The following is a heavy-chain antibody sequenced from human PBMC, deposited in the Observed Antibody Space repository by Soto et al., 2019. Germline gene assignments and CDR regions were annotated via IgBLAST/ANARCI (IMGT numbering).Heavy chain of an antibody. CDR2: INSDGSVT. CDR1: EFTFSSYW. Sequence: EVQLVESGGGLVQPGGSLRLSCAASEFTFSSYWMHWVRQPPGTGLVWVSRINSDGSVTNYAVSVKGRFTISRDNAKNTEYLQMNSQKAEDTAVYYFAIESGMNGMDVWAQGTTVAVSS. CDR3: AIESGMNGMDV. J-gene: IGHJ6*02. V-gene: IGHV3-74*01.